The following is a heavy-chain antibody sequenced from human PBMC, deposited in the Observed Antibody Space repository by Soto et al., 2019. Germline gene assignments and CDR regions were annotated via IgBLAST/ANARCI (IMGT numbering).Heavy chain of an antibody. V-gene: IGHV3-23*01. CDR3: ARSRPGVRYYGMDV. CDR1: GFTFSSYA. D-gene: IGHD2-2*01. Sequence: EVQLLEAGGGLVQPGGSLRLSCAASGFTFSSYAMKWVRQAPGKGLEWGSLISDSGTLTYYTDSVKGRFTISRDNSGNTLFLQMYSLRAEDTDVYYYARSRPGVRYYGMDVWGQGTTVTVSS. CDR2: ISDSGTLT. J-gene: IGHJ6*02.